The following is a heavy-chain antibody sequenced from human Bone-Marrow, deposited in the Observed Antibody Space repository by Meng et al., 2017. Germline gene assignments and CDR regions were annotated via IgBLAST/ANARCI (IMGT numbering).Heavy chain of an antibody. Sequence: QLQESGPGLVTPSQTLSLTCTVSGGSISSGGYYWNWIRQHPGKGLEWIGYIYYSGSTYYNPSLKSRITISVDTSKNHFSLKLSSVTAADTAVYYCASLYGVVGASWFDPWGQGTLVTVSS. CDR3: ASLYGVVGASWFDP. J-gene: IGHJ5*02. D-gene: IGHD1-26*01. CDR2: IYYSGST. CDR1: GGSISSGGYY. V-gene: IGHV4-31*03.